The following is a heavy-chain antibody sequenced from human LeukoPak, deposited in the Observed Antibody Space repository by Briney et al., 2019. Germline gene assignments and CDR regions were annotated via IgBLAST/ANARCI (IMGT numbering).Heavy chain of an antibody. CDR1: GFTFSSYS. CDR3: ARDDHWGYAFDI. Sequence: PGGSLRLSCAASGFTFSSYSMNWVRQAPGKGLEWVSSISTGSSYIYYADSVKGRFTISRDNAKNSLYLQMNSLRAEDTAIYYCARDDHWGYAFDIWGQGTMVTVSS. CDR2: ISTGSSYI. J-gene: IGHJ3*02. V-gene: IGHV3-21*01. D-gene: IGHD3-16*01.